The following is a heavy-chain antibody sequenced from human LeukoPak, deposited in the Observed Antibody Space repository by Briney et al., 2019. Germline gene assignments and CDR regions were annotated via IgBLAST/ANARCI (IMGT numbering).Heavy chain of an antibody. CDR1: GFTFSSYA. CDR3: AEDIVGEYYYYYGMDV. D-gene: IGHD2-15*01. V-gene: IGHV3-23*01. J-gene: IGHJ6*02. CDR2: ISGSGGST. Sequence: GGSLRLSCAASGFTFSSYAMSWVRQAPGKGLEWVSAISGSGGSTYYADSVKGRFTISRDNSKNTLYLQMNSLRAEDTAVYYCAEDIVGEYYYYYGMDVWGQGTTVTVSS.